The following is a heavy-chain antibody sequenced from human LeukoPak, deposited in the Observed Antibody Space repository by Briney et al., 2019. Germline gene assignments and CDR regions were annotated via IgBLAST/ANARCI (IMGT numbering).Heavy chain of an antibody. D-gene: IGHD3-10*01. CDR2: IDPSDSYS. CDR1: GYSFTNYG. CDR3: ARQLDYYAKRDY. V-gene: IGHV5-10-1*01. Sequence: PGESLRISCKGSGYSFTNYGISWVRQMPGKGLEWMGRIDPSDSYSNYGPSFQGHVTISADRSISTAYLQWRSLKASDTAMYYCARQLDYYAKRDYWGQGTLVTVAS. J-gene: IGHJ4*02.